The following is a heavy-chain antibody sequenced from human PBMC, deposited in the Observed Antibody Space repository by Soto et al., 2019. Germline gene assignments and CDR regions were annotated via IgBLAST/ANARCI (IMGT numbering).Heavy chain of an antibody. CDR1: GGSISSGGYS. V-gene: IGHV4-30-2*01. Sequence: PSETLSLTCAVSGGSISSGGYSWSWIRQPPGKGLEWIGYIYHSGSTYYNPSLKSRVTISVDRAKNQFSLKLSSVTAADTAVYYGARWWMYAPRFGPWGQGTLVTVAS. CDR3: ARWWMYAPRFGP. D-gene: IGHD2-8*01. J-gene: IGHJ5*02. CDR2: IYHSGST.